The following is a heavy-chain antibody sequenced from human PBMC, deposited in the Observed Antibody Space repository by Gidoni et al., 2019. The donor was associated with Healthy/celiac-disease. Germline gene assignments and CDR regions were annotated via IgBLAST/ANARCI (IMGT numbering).Heavy chain of an antibody. CDR2: IRSKANSYAT. V-gene: IGHV3-73*02. J-gene: IGHJ5*02. Sequence: EVPLVESGGGLVQPGGSLKLSCAASGFTFSGYAMHWVRQASGKGLEWVGRIRSKANSYATAYAASVKGRFTISRDDSKNTAYLQMNSLKTEDTAVYYCTRHYYGSGSYLHWFDPWGQGTLVTVSS. D-gene: IGHD3-10*01. CDR1: GFTFSGYA. CDR3: TRHYYGSGSYLHWFDP.